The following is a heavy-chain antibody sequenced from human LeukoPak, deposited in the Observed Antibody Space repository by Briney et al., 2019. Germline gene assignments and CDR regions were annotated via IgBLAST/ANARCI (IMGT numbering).Heavy chain of an antibody. CDR3: ASYVMASTIDF. V-gene: IGHV3-11*04. CDR2: ISSSGSTI. Sequence: WGSLRLSCAASGFTFSDYYMSWIRQVPGKGLEWVSYISSSGSTIYYADSVRGRFTISRDNAKNSLSLQMNSLRAEDTAVYYCASYVMASTIDFWGQGTMVTVSS. CDR1: GFTFSDYY. J-gene: IGHJ3*01. D-gene: IGHD5-24*01.